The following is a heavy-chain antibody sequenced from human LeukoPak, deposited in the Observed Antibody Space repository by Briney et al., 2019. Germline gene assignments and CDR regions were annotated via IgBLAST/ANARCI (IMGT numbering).Heavy chain of an antibody. CDR2: IIPILGIA. D-gene: IGHD2-15*01. CDR1: GGTFSSYA. Sequence: ASVKVSCKASGGTFSSYAISWVRQALGQGLEWMGRIIPILGIANYAQKFQGRVTITADKSTSTAYMELSSLRSEDTAVYYCARGPSYTPLWYFDLWGRGTLVTVSS. V-gene: IGHV1-69*04. J-gene: IGHJ2*01. CDR3: ARGPSYTPLWYFDL.